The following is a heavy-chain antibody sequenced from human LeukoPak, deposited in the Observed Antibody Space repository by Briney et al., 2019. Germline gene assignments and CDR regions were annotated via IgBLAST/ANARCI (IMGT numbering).Heavy chain of an antibody. J-gene: IGHJ4*02. Sequence: PSETLSLTCAVSGGSISSGGYSWSWIRQPPGKGLEWTGYIYHSGSTYYNPSLKSRVTISVDRSKNQFSLKLSSVTAADTAVYYCARGPGYYDSSGYFDYRGQGTLVTVSS. V-gene: IGHV4-30-2*01. D-gene: IGHD3-22*01. CDR2: IYHSGST. CDR1: GGSISSGGYS. CDR3: ARGPGYYDSSGYFDY.